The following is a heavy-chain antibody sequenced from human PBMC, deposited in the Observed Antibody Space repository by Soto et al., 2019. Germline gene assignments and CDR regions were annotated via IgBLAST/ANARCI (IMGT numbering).Heavy chain of an antibody. J-gene: IGHJ6*03. D-gene: IGHD2-2*01. CDR2: LGGNGFTT. Sequence: EVQLLESGGGLVQPGGSLRLSCVVSGFTFGSYAMSWVRQAPEKGPEWVAILGGNGFTTYYADSVKGRFTISGDKSKSTLFLQMNSLRAADTGVYYCAKDLRPSLNFFYYMDVWGRGTSVTVSS. CDR1: GFTFGSYA. V-gene: IGHV3-23*01. CDR3: AKDLRPSLNFFYYMDV.